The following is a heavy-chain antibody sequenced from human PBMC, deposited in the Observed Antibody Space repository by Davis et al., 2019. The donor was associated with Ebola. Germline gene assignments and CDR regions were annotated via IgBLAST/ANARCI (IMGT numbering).Heavy chain of an antibody. CDR2: ISSSSSTI. CDR1: GFTFSSYS. V-gene: IGHV3-48*01. J-gene: IGHJ4*02. Sequence: GESLKISCAASGFTFSSYSMNWVRQAPGKGLEWVSYISSSSSTIYYADSVKGRFTISRDNSKNTLYLQMNSLRAEDTAVYYCAKDGGNYCSSTSCYFDYWGQGTLVTVSS. D-gene: IGHD2-2*01. CDR3: AKDGGNYCSSTSCYFDY.